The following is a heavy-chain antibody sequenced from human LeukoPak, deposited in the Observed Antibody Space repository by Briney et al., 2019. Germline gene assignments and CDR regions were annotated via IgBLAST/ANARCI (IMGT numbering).Heavy chain of an antibody. CDR1: GFTGSNNY. CDR3: IVFGDSNH. J-gene: IGHJ5*02. CDR2: IHSSGGT. V-gene: IGHV3-53*01. D-gene: IGHD4-17*01. Sequence: GGSLRLSCAASGFTGSNNYMSWVRQAPGKGLEWVSAIHSSGGTYYADSVKGRFTISRDTSKDTLYLQINSLRVEDTAVYYCIVFGDSNHWGQGTLVTVSS.